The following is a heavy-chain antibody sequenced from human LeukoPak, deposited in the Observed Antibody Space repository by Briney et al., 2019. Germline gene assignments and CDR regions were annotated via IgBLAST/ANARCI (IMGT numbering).Heavy chain of an antibody. D-gene: IGHD6-13*01. CDR3: ARDPGAAAGDY. V-gene: IGHV1-69*05. CDR1: GGTFSSYA. J-gene: IGHJ4*02. CDR2: SIPIFGTA. Sequence: ASVKVSCKASGGTFSSYAISWVRQAPGQGLEWMGRSIPIFGTANYAQKFQGRATITTDESTSTAYMELSSLRSEDTAVYYCARDPGAAAGDYWGQGTLVTVSS.